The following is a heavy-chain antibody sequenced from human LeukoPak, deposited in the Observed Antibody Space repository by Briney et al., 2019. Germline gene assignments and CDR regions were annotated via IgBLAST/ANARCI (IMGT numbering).Heavy chain of an antibody. D-gene: IGHD3-10*01. CDR2: ISYSGST. J-gene: IGHJ5*02. V-gene: IGHV4-59*08. CDR3: ARGHYFASGNYYRGWFDP. Sequence: MPSETLSLTCTVSGGSISSYYWSWIRQPPGKGLEWIGYISYSGSTNYNPSLKSRVTISVDTSKNHFSLKLSSVTAADTAVYYCARGHYFASGNYYRGWFDPWGQGSLVTVSS. CDR1: GGSISSYY.